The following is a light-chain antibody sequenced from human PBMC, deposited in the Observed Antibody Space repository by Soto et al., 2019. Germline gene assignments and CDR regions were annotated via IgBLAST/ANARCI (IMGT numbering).Light chain of an antibody. CDR2: GAS. J-gene: IGKJ1*01. Sequence: DIVMTQSPATLSFSPGERATLSCRASHSISSYLAWYQQKPGQAPRLLIYGASTLATGIPYRFSGSGSGTDFTITISSLEPEDFAVYYCHQRKSWPGTFGQGTKVDIK. V-gene: IGKV3-11*01. CDR1: HSISSY. CDR3: HQRKSWPGT.